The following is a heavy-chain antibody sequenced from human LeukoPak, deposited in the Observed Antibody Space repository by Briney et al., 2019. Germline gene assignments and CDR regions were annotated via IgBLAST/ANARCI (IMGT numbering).Heavy chain of an antibody. CDR3: ARDTMVRGVTDYYYGMDV. CDR1: GYTFTSYG. D-gene: IGHD3-10*01. J-gene: IGHJ6*02. CDR2: ISAYNGNT. Sequence: GASVKVSCKASGYTFTSYGISWVRQAPGQGLEWMGWISAYNGNTNYAQKLQGRVTMTTDTSTSTAYMELRSLRSDDTAVYYCARDTMVRGVTDYYYGMDVWGRGTTVTVSS. V-gene: IGHV1-18*01.